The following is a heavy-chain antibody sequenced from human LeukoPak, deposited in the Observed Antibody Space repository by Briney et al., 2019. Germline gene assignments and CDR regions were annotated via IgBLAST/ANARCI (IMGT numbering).Heavy chain of an antibody. V-gene: IGHV3-64D*09. CDR3: VKDSKSSGWYVPPNFDY. D-gene: IGHD6-19*01. CDR2: ISSNGGST. Sequence: GGSLRLSCSASGFTFSSYAMHWVRQAPGKGLEYVSAISSNGGSTYYADSVKGRFAISRDNSKNTLYLQMSSLRTEDTAVYYCVKDSKSSGWYVPPNFDYWGQGTLVTVSS. CDR1: GFTFSSYA. J-gene: IGHJ4*02.